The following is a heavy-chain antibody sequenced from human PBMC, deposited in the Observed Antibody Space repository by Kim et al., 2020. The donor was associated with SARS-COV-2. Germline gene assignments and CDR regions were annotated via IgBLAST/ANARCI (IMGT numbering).Heavy chain of an antibody. CDR3: ARAPLLTIFGVVGWFDP. J-gene: IGHJ5*02. CDR2: IYYSGST. V-gene: IGHV4-31*03. D-gene: IGHD3-3*01. CDR1: GGSISSGGYY. Sequence: SETLSLTCTVSGGSISSGGYYWSWIRQHPGKGLEWIGYIYYSGSTYYNPSLKSRVTISVDTSKNQFSLKLSSVTVADTAVYYCARAPLLTIFGVVGWFDPWGQGTLVTVSS.